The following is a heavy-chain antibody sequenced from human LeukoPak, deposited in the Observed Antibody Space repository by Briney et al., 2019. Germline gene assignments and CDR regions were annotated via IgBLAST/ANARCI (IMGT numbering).Heavy chain of an antibody. V-gene: IGHV3-48*04. J-gene: IGHJ4*02. CDR1: GFTFSSYA. CDR3: ARVARFYGSGSYYVLAADY. D-gene: IGHD3-10*01. CDR2: ISSSGSTI. Sequence: PGGSLRLSCAASGFTFSSYAMSWVRQAPGKGLEWVSYISSSGSTIYYADSVKGRFTISRDNAKNSLYLQMNSLRAEDTAVYYCARVARFYGSGSYYVLAADYWGQGTLVTVSS.